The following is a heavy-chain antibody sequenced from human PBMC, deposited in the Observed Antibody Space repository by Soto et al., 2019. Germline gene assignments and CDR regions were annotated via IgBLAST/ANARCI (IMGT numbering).Heavy chain of an antibody. CDR3: AENNWNGENYVMDV. Sequence: EVQLLESGGGLVQPGGSLRLSCADSAFTFNTSAMSWVRQAPGKGLEWASAIGSSGYNTYYVDSVKGRFTISRDNSKKMLHLQMNSLRAEDTAVYYCAENNWNGENYVMDVWGRGTTVTVSS. D-gene: IGHD1-20*01. V-gene: IGHV3-23*01. CDR2: IGSSGYNT. CDR1: AFTFNTSA. J-gene: IGHJ6*02.